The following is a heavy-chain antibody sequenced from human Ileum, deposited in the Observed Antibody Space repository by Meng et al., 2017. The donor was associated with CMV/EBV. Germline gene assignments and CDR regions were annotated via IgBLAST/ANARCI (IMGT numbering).Heavy chain of an antibody. CDR2: INPNTGTT. CDR1: GYTFTGYY. D-gene: IGHD1-26*01. J-gene: IGHJ4*02. Sequence: QVHLVQSGAEVKQPGASVKASCKASGYTFTGYYLHWVRQAPGQGLEWMAWINPNTGTTDYAQKFRGRVTMTRDTSISTAYMELSSLKSDDTAVYYCARGGGAADYWGQGTLVTVSS. V-gene: IGHV1-2*02. CDR3: ARGGGAADY.